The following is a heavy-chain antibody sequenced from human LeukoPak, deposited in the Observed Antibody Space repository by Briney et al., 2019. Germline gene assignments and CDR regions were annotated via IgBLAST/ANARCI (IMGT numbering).Heavy chain of an antibody. Sequence: SETLSLTCTVSGGSISSRSYFWGWIRQPPGKGLEWIGSIYYKGNTYFNPSLKSRVTISEDTSKNQFSLKVNSLTAADTAVYYCARSYYYVDFWAQGARVTVSS. CDR1: GGSISSRSYF. J-gene: IGHJ4*02. CDR2: IYYKGNT. CDR3: ARSYYYVDF. V-gene: IGHV4-39*07. D-gene: IGHD3-10*01.